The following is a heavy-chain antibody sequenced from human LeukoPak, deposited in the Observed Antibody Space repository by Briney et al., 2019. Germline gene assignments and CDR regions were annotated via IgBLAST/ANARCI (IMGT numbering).Heavy chain of an antibody. CDR3: ARDSHLGYCSGGSCPSYYYYGMDV. CDR1: GYTFTSYG. V-gene: IGHV1-69*13. Sequence: GASVKVSCKASGYTFTSYGISWVRQAPGQGLEWMGGIIPIFGTANYAQKFQGRVTITADESTSTAYMELSSLRSEDTAVYYCARDSHLGYCSGGSCPSYYYYGMDVWGQGTTVTVSS. J-gene: IGHJ6*02. D-gene: IGHD2-15*01. CDR2: IIPIFGTA.